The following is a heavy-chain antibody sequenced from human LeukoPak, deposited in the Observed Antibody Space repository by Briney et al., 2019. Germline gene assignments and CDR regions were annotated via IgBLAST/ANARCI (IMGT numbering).Heavy chain of an antibody. CDR3: ARGSLAIFD. Sequence: GGSLRLSCAASGFTFSSYEMNWVRQAPGKGLEWVSYISSSGTTIYYADSVKGRFTISRDNAKNSLFLQVNSLRAEDTAVYYCARGSLAIFDWGQGTLVTVSS. V-gene: IGHV3-48*03. CDR2: ISSSGTTI. CDR1: GFTFSSYE. J-gene: IGHJ4*02. D-gene: IGHD3-9*01.